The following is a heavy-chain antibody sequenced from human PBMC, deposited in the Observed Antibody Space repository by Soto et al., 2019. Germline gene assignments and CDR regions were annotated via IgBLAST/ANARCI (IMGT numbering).Heavy chain of an antibody. Sequence: PSETLSLTCTVSGGSISSYYWSWIRQPPGKGLEWIGYIYYSGSTNYNPSLKSRGTISVDTSKNQFSLKLSSVTAAATAVYYCAKGRASKYDFWSGYWVPWFDPWGQGTLVTVSS. J-gene: IGHJ5*02. V-gene: IGHV4-59*01. D-gene: IGHD3-3*01. CDR3: AKGRASKYDFWSGYWVPWFDP. CDR2: IYYSGST. CDR1: GGSISSYY.